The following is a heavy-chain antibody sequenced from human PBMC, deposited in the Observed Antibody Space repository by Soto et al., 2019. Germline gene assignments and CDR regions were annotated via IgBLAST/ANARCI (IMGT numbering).Heavy chain of an antibody. V-gene: IGHV4-34*01. CDR1: GGSFSGYY. CDR2: INHSGST. Sequence: PSETLSLTCAVYGGSFSGYYWSWIRQPPGKGLEWIGEINHSGSTNYNPSLKSRVTISVDTSKNQFSLKLSSVTAADTAVYYFARFPKLEEVSGAARLCYYGMEVWGQGTTVT. CDR3: ARFPKLEEVSGAARLCYYGMEV. D-gene: IGHD6-6*01. J-gene: IGHJ6*02.